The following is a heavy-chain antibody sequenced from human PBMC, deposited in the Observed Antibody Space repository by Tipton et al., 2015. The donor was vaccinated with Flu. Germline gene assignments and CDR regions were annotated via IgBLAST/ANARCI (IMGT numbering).Heavy chain of an antibody. D-gene: IGHD6-6*01. CDR3: ARGTGARSSGADD. CDR2: ISYSGST. J-gene: IGHJ4*02. CDR1: GGSISNYF. Sequence: LRLSCTVSGGSISNYFWTWIRQPPGKGLEWIGYISYSGSTNYNPSLKSRVTISLDTPKNQFSLKLNSVTAADTAVYYCARGTGARSSGADDWGQGTLVTVSS. V-gene: IGHV4-59*01.